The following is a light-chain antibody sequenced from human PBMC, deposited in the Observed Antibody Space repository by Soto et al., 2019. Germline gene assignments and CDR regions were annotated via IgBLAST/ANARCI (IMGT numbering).Light chain of an antibody. CDR2: DAS. J-gene: IGKJ4*01. CDR3: QQRSNWPQIT. CDR1: QSVSKY. Sequence: EIVLTQSPATLSLSPGERATLSCRASQSVSKYLAWYQQKPGQAPRLLIHDASNRPTGIPPRFSGSGSGTDFTLTISSLEPEDFGVYYCQQRSNWPQITFGGGTKVEIK. V-gene: IGKV3-11*01.